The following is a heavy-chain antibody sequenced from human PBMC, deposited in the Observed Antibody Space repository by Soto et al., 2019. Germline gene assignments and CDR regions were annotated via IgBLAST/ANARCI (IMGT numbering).Heavy chain of an antibody. J-gene: IGHJ3*02. CDR3: ARETFQTTVLFARPADAFDI. D-gene: IGHD4-4*01. Sequence: QVQLQESGPGLVKPSQTLSLTCTVSGGSISSGGYYWSWIRQHPGKGLEWIGYIYYSGSTYYNPSLKSRVTISVDTSKNQFSLKLSSVTAADTAVYYCARETFQTTVLFARPADAFDIWGQGTMVTVSS. CDR1: GGSISSGGYY. V-gene: IGHV4-31*03. CDR2: IYYSGST.